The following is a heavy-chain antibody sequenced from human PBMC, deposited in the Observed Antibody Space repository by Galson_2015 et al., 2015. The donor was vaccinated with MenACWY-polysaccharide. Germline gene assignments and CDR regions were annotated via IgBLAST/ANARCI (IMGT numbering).Heavy chain of an antibody. Sequence: SVKLCCAASKFTFSSYWINWVRQAPGKGLEWVARIKQDGSEKDYVDNVMGSFTMTRDNAKNSVYLDMSSLRAEDTAVYYCARLNNDLSSSSSSDTSVIDVWGQGTPVTVS. CDR1: KFTFSSYW. V-gene: IGHV3-7*03. D-gene: IGHD6-6*01. CDR2: IKQDGSEK. CDR3: ARLNNDLSSSSSSDTSVIDV. J-gene: IGHJ6*02.